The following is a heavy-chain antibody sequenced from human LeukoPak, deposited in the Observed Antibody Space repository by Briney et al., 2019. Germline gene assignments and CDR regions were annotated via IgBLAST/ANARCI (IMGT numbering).Heavy chain of an antibody. Sequence: TSENLSLTCTVSGGSISSSSYYWGWIRQPPGKGLEWIGSIYYSGSTYYNPSLKSRVTISVDTSKNQFSLKLSSVTAADTAVYYCARHPRYCSSSSCYRGGDFDYWGQGTLVTVSS. CDR1: GGSISSSSYY. CDR3: ARHPRYCSSSSCYRGGDFDY. CDR2: IYYSGST. J-gene: IGHJ4*02. D-gene: IGHD2-2*01. V-gene: IGHV4-39*01.